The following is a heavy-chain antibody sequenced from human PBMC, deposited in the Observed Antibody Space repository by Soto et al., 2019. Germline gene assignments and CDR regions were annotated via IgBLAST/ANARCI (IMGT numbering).Heavy chain of an antibody. V-gene: IGHV4-30-2*01. J-gene: IGHJ4*02. CDR3: ARAGDSSGPVALGY. CDR1: GGSISSGGSS. Sequence: SLTCAVSGGSISSGGSSWSWIRQPPGKGLEWIGYIYHSGSTYYNPSLKSRVTISVDRSKNQFSLKLSSVTAADTAVYYCARAGDSSGPVALGYWGQGTLVTV. CDR2: IYHSGST. D-gene: IGHD6-19*01.